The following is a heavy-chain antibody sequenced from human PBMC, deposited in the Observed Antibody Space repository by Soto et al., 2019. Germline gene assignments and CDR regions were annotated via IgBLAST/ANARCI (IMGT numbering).Heavy chain of an antibody. CDR2: IYYSGST. CDR3: ARGGHFMAPGFDP. D-gene: IGHD3-3*02. V-gene: IGHV4-59*01. Sequence: PSETLSLTCTVSGGSISSYYWSWIRQPPGKGLEWIGYIYYSGSTNYNPSLKSRVTISVDTSKNQFSLKLSSVTAADTAVYYCARGGHFMAPGFDPWGQGTLVTVSS. J-gene: IGHJ5*02. CDR1: GGSISSYY.